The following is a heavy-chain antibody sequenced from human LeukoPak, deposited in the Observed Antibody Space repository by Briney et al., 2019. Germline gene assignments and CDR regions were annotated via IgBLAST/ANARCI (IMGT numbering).Heavy chain of an antibody. CDR3: AKGYYGSGSYSDY. D-gene: IGHD3-10*01. CDR2: ISYDGSNK. J-gene: IGHJ4*02. V-gene: IGHV3-30*18. CDR1: GFTFSSYG. Sequence: PGRSLRLSCAASGFTFSSYGMHWVRQAPGKGLEWVAVISYDGSNKYYADSVKGRFTISRDNSKNTLYLQMNSLRAEDTVVYYCAKGYYGSGSYSDYWGQGTLVTVSS.